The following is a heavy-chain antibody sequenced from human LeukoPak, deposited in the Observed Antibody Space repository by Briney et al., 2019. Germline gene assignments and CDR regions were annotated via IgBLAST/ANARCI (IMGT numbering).Heavy chain of an antibody. D-gene: IGHD6-13*01. Sequence: SEKVSCKASGGTFSSYAISWVRQAPGQGLGWMGGIIPIFGTANYAQKFQGRVTITADESTGTAYMELSSLRSEDTAVYYCARLAAIAAAGKGNWFDPWGQGTLVTVSS. CDR1: GGTFSSYA. J-gene: IGHJ5*02. CDR3: ARLAAIAAAGKGNWFDP. V-gene: IGHV1-69*01. CDR2: IIPIFGTA.